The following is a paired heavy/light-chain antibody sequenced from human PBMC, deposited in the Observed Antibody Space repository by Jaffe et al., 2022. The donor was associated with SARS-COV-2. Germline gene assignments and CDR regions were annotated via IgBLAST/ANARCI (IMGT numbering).Heavy chain of an antibody. V-gene: IGHV3-11*06. CDR1: GFTFSDYY. D-gene: IGHD3-22*01. Sequence: QVQLVESGGGLVKPGGSLRLSCAASGFTFSDYYMSWIRQAPGKGPEWLSYITGSSSYTNYADSVKGRFTISRDNAKNSLYLQMNSLRAEDTAVYYCASRYYDSAGYPHDVFGLWGQGTMVTVSS. CDR3: ASRYYDSAGYPHDVFGL. J-gene: IGHJ3*01. CDR2: ITGSSSYT.
Light chain of an antibody. CDR3: QQYGRSPWT. J-gene: IGKJ1*01. V-gene: IGKV3-20*01. CDR2: GAS. CDR1: QSVSSSY. Sequence: EIVLTQSPGILSLSPGERATLSCRASQSVSSSYLAWYQQKPGQAPRLLIYGASSRTTGIPDRFSGGGSGTDFSLTISRLEPEDFAVYYCQQYGRSPWTFGQGTKVEIK.